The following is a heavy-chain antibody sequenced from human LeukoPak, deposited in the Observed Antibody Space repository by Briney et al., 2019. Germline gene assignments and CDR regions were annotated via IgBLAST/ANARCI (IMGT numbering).Heavy chain of an antibody. Sequence: PGGSLRLSCAASGFTVITNDMTWVRQAPGKGLEWVSVLYSDGNTKYAESVRGRFTISRDNSKNTLYLEMNSLSPDDTAVYYCARGVEPLAANTLAYWGQGTLVTVSS. CDR3: ARGVEPLAANTLAY. D-gene: IGHD1-14*01. CDR2: LYSDGNT. J-gene: IGHJ4*02. CDR1: GFTVITND. V-gene: IGHV3-53*01.